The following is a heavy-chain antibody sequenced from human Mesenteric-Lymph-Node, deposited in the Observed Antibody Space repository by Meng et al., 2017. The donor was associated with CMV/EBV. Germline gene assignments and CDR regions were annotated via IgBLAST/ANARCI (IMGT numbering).Heavy chain of an antibody. Sequence: SETLSLTCTVSGDSIRSSNYYWGWIRQPPGKGLEWIGNIFSSGRKYYNPSLMNRVTISVDTSKNHFSLRLSAVTAADTAVYYCARGRDQGRHPEVLEQLGRKYFDYWGQGTLVTVSS. CDR2: IFSSGRK. D-gene: IGHD6-6*01. V-gene: IGHV4-39*02. CDR1: GDSIRSSNYY. J-gene: IGHJ4*02. CDR3: ARGRDQGRHPEVLEQLGRKYFDY.